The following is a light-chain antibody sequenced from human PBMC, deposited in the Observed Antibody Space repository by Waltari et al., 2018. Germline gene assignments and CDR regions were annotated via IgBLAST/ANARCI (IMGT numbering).Light chain of an antibody. CDR2: LNSDGSH. V-gene: IGLV4-69*01. J-gene: IGLJ2*01. Sequence: QPELTQSPSASASLGASVKLTCILSSGHSNYAIASHHQQPQKGPRYLMKLNSDGSHNKGDGSPDRFSGSSSGAERYLTISSLQSEDEADYYCQTWGTGTHVVFGGGTKFTVL. CDR1: SGHSNYA. CDR3: QTWGTGTHVV.